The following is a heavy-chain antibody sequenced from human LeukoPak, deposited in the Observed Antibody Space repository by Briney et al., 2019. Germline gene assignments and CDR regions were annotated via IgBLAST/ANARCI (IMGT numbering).Heavy chain of an antibody. CDR3: ARNTEWELLDFDY. CDR2: ISSSSSYI. J-gene: IGHJ4*02. CDR1: GFTFSSYS. Sequence: GGSLRLSCAASGFTFSSYSMNWVRQAPGKGLECVSSISSSSSYIYYADSVKGRFTISRDNAKNSLYLQMNSLRAEDTAVYYCARNTEWELLDFDYWGQGTLVTVSS. D-gene: IGHD1-26*01. V-gene: IGHV3-21*01.